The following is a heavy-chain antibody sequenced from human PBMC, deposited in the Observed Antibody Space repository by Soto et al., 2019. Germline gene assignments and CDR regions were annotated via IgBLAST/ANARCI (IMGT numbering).Heavy chain of an antibody. J-gene: IGHJ4*02. CDR3: AKDISYGDFYYFDY. V-gene: IGHV3-9*01. CDR1: GFTFDDYA. CDR2: ISWNSGSI. D-gene: IGHD4-17*01. Sequence: HPGGSLRLSCAASGFTFDDYAMHWVRQAPGKGLEWVSGISWNSGSIGYADSVKGRFTISRDNAKNSLYLQMNSLRAEDTALYYCAKDISYGDFYYFDYWGQGTLVTVSS.